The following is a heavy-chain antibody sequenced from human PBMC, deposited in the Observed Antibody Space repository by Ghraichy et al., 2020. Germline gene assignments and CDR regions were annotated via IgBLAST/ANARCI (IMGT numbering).Heavy chain of an antibody. CDR2: IWNDGSHK. CDR1: GFTFSSYG. Sequence: GSLRLSCVASGFTFSSYGMHWGRQAPGKGLEWVAVIWNDGSHKYYVDSVKGRFTISRDNSKNTLYLQMNSLTAEDTAVYYCARSSERTTNYWLEPWGQGTLVTVSS. CDR3: ARSSERTTNYWLEP. V-gene: IGHV3-33*01. D-gene: IGHD1-1*01. J-gene: IGHJ5*02.